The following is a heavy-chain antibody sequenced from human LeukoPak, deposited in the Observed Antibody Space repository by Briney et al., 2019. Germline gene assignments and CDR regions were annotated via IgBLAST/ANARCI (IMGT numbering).Heavy chain of an antibody. CDR1: GFTFNTYA. J-gene: IGHJ6*03. Sequence: GGSLRLSCAASGFTFNTYAMSWVRQAPGKGLEWVSAISDSGGSAYYADSVKGRFTISRDNSKNTLYLQMNSLRAEDTAVYYCAKSGYYLYYYYMDVWGKGTTVTISS. CDR3: AKSGYYLYYYYMDV. CDR2: ISDSGGSA. V-gene: IGHV3-23*01. D-gene: IGHD3-22*01.